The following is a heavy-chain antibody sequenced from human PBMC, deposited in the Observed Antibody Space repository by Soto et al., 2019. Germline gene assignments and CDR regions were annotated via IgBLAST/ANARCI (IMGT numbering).Heavy chain of an antibody. CDR3: ARVSSGWPDAFDI. J-gene: IGHJ3*02. V-gene: IGHV6-1*01. CDR2: TYYRSKWYN. CDR1: WDSVSSNSSA. Sequence: SQTLSLTCAISWDSVSSNSSAWNCIRQSPSRGLEWLGRTYYRSKWYNDYAVSGKSRITINPDTPKNQFSLQLNSVTPEEPAVYYCARVSSGWPDAFDIWGQGKMVTVSS. D-gene: IGHD6-19*01.